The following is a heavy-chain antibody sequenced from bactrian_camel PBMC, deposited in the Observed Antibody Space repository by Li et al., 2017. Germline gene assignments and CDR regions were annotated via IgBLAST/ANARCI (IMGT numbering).Heavy chain of an antibody. CDR3: AAGTRIIVGEYCDGITT. D-gene: IGHD3*01. CDR2: IRRDGDE. CDR1: GDTHMRYC. V-gene: IGHV3S9*01. J-gene: IGHJ6*01. Sequence: HVQLVESGGGSVQAGGSLRLSCVASGDTHMRYCMAWFRQVPGKAREGIAGIRRDGDEYYAGSVKGRFTISQDNTKNIIYLQMSSLTPDDTAMYYCAAGTRIIVGEYCDGITTWGQGTQVAVS.